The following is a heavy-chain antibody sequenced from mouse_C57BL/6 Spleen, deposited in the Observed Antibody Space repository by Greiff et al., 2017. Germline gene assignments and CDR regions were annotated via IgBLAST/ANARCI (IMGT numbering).Heavy chain of an antibody. V-gene: IGHV1-85*01. CDR2: IYPRDGST. D-gene: IGHD1-1*02. CDR1: GYTFTSYD. CDR3: SRSGGRYYFDY. J-gene: IGHJ2*01. Sequence: QVQLKQPGPELVKPGASVKLSCKASGYTFTSYDINWVKQRPGQGLEWIGWIYPRDGSTKYNEKFKGKATLTVATSSSTAYMELHSLTSEDSAVYFCSRSGGRYYFDYWGQGTTLTVSS.